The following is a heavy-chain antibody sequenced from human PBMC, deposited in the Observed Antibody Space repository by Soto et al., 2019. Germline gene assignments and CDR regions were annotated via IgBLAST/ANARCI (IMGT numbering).Heavy chain of an antibody. CDR1: GYTFTSYA. CDR2: INAGIGNT. Sequence: QVQLVQSGAEEKKPGASVKVSCKASGYTFTSYAMHWVRQAPGQRLEWMGWINAGIGNTKYSQKFQGRVTITRDTSASTAYMELSSLRSEDTAVYYCARHGSGWDYWGQGTLVTVSS. CDR3: ARHGSGWDY. V-gene: IGHV1-3*05. J-gene: IGHJ4*02. D-gene: IGHD6-19*01.